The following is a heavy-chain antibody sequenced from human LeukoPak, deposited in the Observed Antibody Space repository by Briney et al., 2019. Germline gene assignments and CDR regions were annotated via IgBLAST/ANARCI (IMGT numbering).Heavy chain of an antibody. D-gene: IGHD3-22*01. V-gene: IGHV3-23*01. Sequence: SSETLSLTCTVSGGSISSSDYFWGWVRQAPGKGLEWVSAISGSGGSTYYADSVKGRFTISRDNSKNTLYLQMNSLRAEDTAVYYCAKEVYDSSGYYFDYWGQGTLVTASS. CDR2: ISGSGGST. J-gene: IGHJ4*02. CDR1: GGSISSSDYF. CDR3: AKEVYDSSGYYFDY.